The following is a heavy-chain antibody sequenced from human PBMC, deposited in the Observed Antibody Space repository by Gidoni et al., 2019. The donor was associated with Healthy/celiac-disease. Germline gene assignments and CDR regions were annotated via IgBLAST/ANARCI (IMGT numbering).Heavy chain of an antibody. D-gene: IGHD2-15*01. Sequence: QLQLQESGPGLVKPSETLSLTCTVSGGSISSSSYYWGWIRQPPGKGLEWIGSIYYSGSTYYHPSLKSRVTISVDTSKNQFSLKLSSVTAADTAVYYCARQVGWTYYYYYGMDVWGQGTTVTVSS. CDR1: GGSISSSSYY. CDR2: IYYSGST. J-gene: IGHJ6*02. CDR3: ARQVGWTYYYYYGMDV. V-gene: IGHV4-39*01.